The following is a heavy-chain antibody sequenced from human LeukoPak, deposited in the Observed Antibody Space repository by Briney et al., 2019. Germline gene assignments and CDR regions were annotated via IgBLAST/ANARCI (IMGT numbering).Heavy chain of an antibody. D-gene: IGHD3-10*01. Sequence: PGGSLRLSCAASGFTFSSYWMHWVRQAPGKGLVWVSRINTDGSTTSYADSVKGRFTISRDNAKNTLYLHMDSLRAEDTAVYFCTRGWVDYWGQGTLVTVSS. CDR1: GFTFSSYW. CDR2: INTDGSTT. J-gene: IGHJ4*02. CDR3: TRGWVDY. V-gene: IGHV3-74*01.